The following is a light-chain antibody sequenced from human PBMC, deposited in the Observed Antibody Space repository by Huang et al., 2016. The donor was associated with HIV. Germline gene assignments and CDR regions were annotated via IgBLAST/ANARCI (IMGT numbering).Light chain of an antibody. Sequence: EVVLTQSPATLSLSPGERATLSCRASQGVSSSFAWYQQKPGQAPRLLLYAASVRATGSPARFSGSASGTDFTLTISSLGPEDFAVYYCQQRRNWPPYTFGQGTKLEIK. J-gene: IGKJ2*01. V-gene: IGKV3-11*01. CDR3: QQRRNWPPYT. CDR1: QGVSSS. CDR2: AAS.